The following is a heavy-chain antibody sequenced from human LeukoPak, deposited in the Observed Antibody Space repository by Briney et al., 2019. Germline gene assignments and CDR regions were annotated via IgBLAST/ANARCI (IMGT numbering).Heavy chain of an antibody. J-gene: IGHJ4*02. V-gene: IGHV1-2*02. Sequence: GASVKGSCKASGYTFTGYYMHWVRQAPGQGLEWMGWINPNSGGTNYAQKFQGRVTMTRDTSISTAYMELSRLRSVDTAVCYWARGGRGYSNFDYWGQGTLVTVSS. D-gene: IGHD3-3*01. CDR3: ARGGRGYSNFDY. CDR2: INPNSGGT. CDR1: GYTFTGYY.